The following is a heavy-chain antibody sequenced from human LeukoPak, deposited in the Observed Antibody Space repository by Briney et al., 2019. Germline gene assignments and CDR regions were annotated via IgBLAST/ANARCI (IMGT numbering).Heavy chain of an antibody. Sequence: GGSLRLSCAASGFTFSNYAMRWVRQAPGKGLEWVSLIYSGGTTYYADSVKGRFTISRDNSKNTLYLQMNSLRAEDAAVYYCARRAGGYSHPYDYWGQGILVTVSS. CDR3: ARRAGGYSHPYDY. CDR1: GFTFSNYA. J-gene: IGHJ4*02. CDR2: IYSGGTT. D-gene: IGHD4-23*01. V-gene: IGHV3-53*01.